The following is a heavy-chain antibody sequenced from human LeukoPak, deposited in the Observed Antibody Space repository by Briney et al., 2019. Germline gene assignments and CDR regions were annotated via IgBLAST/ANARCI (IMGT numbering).Heavy chain of an antibody. J-gene: IGHJ4*02. CDR3: ARGSYVGPTSGYFDY. CDR2: IYYSGST. V-gene: IGHV4-31*03. Sequence: SETLSLTCTVSGGSISSSSYNWSWIRQHPGKGLECIGYIYYSGSTYYNPSLTSRVTISVDTSKNQFSPKLSSVTAADTAVYYCARGSYVGPTSGYFDYWGQGTLVTVSS. D-gene: IGHD1-26*01. CDR1: GGSISSSSYN.